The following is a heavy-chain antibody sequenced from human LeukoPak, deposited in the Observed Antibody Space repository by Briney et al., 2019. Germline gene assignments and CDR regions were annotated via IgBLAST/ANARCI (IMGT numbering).Heavy chain of an antibody. Sequence: PSETLSLTCTVSGGSISSYSWSWIRQPPGKGLEWIGYIYYTARTNYNPSLKSRLTISVDTTKTQFSLKLSSVTAADTAVYYCARGTGTTAYWGQGTLVTVSS. CDR2: IYYTART. V-gene: IGHV4-59*01. CDR3: ARGTGTTAY. J-gene: IGHJ4*02. CDR1: GGSISSYS. D-gene: IGHD1-1*01.